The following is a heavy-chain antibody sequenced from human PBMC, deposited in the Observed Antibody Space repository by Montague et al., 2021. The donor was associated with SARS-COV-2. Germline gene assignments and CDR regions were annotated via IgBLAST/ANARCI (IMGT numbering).Heavy chain of an antibody. CDR3: AIPMVRGFSRAFDI. Sequence: SETLSLTCAVYGGSFSGYYWSWIRQPPGKGLEWIGEINHSGSTNYNPSLKSRATISVDTSKNQFSLKPSSVTAADTAVYYCAIPMVRGFSRAFDIWGQGTMVTVSP. D-gene: IGHD3-10*01. CDR2: INHSGST. J-gene: IGHJ3*02. V-gene: IGHV4-34*01. CDR1: GGSFSGYY.